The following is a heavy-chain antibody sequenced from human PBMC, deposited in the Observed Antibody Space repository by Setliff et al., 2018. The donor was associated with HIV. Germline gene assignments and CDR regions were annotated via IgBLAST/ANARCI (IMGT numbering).Heavy chain of an antibody. Sequence: SETLSLTCTVSGDSVNDRSYFWGWIRQPPGKGLEWIGTFYYNGDSRYNPSLKSRVTISVDTSKNQFSLKLSSVTAADTAVYYCARETYSNLFDYWGQGTLVTVSS. CDR3: ARETYSNLFDY. J-gene: IGHJ4*02. V-gene: IGHV4-39*01. CDR2: FYYNGDS. D-gene: IGHD4-4*01. CDR1: GDSVNDRSYF.